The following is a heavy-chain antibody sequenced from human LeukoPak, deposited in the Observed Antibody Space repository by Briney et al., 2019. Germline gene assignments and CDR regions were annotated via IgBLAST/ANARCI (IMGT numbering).Heavy chain of an antibody. V-gene: IGHV4-59*08. Sequence: SETLSLTCTVSGGSISSYYWSWIRQPPGKGLEWIGYIYYSGSTNYNPFLKSRVTISVDTSKNQFSLKLSSVTAADTAVYYCARHRGQWLVPDYWGQGTLVTVSS. CDR1: GGSISSYY. CDR3: ARHRGQWLVPDY. J-gene: IGHJ4*02. D-gene: IGHD6-19*01. CDR2: IYYSGST.